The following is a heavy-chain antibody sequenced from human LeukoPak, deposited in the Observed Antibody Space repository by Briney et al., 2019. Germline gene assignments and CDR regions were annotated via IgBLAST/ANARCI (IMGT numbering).Heavy chain of an antibody. Sequence: GGALRLSCAASGFTFSAYGMSWVRQAPGMGLEWVSAITGSTYSTYYADSVKGRFTISRDNSKNTLYLQMNSLRAEDTAVYYCAKLGGAGTGEYYYYYYYMDVWGKGTTVTVSS. D-gene: IGHD3-16*01. J-gene: IGHJ6*03. CDR3: AKLGGAGTGEYYYYYYYMDV. CDR1: GFTFSAYG. CDR2: ITGSTYST. V-gene: IGHV3-23*01.